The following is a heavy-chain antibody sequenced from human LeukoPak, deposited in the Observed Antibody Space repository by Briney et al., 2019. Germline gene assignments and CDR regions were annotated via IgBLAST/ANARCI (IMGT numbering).Heavy chain of an antibody. V-gene: IGHV4-34*01. CDR1: GGSFSGYY. J-gene: IGHJ1*01. CDR2: INHSGST. Sequence: SETLSLTCAVYGGSFSGYYWSWIRQPPGKGLEWIGEINHSGSTNYNPSLKSRVTISVDTSKNQFSLKLSSVTAADTAVYYRARGPQYRRGYFQHWGQGTLVTVSS. CDR3: ARGPQYRRGYFQH. D-gene: IGHD2-2*01.